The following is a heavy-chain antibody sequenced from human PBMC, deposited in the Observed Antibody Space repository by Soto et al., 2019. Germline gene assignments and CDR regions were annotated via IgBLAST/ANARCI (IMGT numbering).Heavy chain of an antibody. Sequence: QVQLVESGGGVVQPGRSLRLSCAASGFTFSSYAMNWVRQAPGKGLEWVAVISYDGSNKYCADSVKGRFTISRDNSENTLYLQMNSLRAEDTAVYYCARASSGWYKDAFDIWGQGTMVSVSS. D-gene: IGHD6-19*01. V-gene: IGHV3-30-3*01. CDR1: GFTFSSYA. J-gene: IGHJ3*02. CDR2: ISYDGSNK. CDR3: ARASSGWYKDAFDI.